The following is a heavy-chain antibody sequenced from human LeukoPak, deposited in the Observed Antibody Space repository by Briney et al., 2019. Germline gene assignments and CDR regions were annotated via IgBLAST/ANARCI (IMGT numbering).Heavy chain of an antibody. V-gene: IGHV3-21*01. Sequence: GGSLRLSCAASGFTFSIYWMSWVRQAPGKGLEWVSSITSGSSYTYYGDSVKGRFTISRDNAKNSLYLQMNSLRAEDTAVYYCARESGWDCGADCYSDYWGQGTLVTVSS. J-gene: IGHJ4*02. CDR3: ARESGWDCGADCYSDY. D-gene: IGHD2-21*02. CDR2: ITSGSSYT. CDR1: GFTFSIYW.